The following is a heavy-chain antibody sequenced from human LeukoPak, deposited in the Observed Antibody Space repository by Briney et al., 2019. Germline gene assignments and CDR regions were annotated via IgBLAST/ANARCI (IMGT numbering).Heavy chain of an antibody. J-gene: IGHJ6*02. D-gene: IGHD6-13*01. CDR2: IIPILGIA. CDR1: GGTFSSYA. CDR3: ARVLYSSRQNYYYYYGMDV. Sequence: GASVKVSCKASGGTFSSYAISWVRQAPGQGLEWMGRIIPILGIANYAQKFQGRVTITADKSTSTAYMELSSLRSEDTAVYYCARVLYSSRQNYYYYYGMDVWGQGTTVTVSS. V-gene: IGHV1-69*04.